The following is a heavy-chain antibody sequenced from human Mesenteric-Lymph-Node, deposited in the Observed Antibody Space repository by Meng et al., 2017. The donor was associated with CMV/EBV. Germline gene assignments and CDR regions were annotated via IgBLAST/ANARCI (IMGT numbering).Heavy chain of an antibody. D-gene: IGHD4-23*01. V-gene: IGHV4-34*01. CDR3: ARHQRWLKSEGGFNY. CDR2: INHSGST. Sequence: RQGAAGLLKPPETLSTTWAVYGGSFSGYYRSWTREPPGKGLEWIGEINHSGSTNYNPSLKSRVTISVDTSKNQCSLKLSSVTAADTAVYYCARHQRWLKSEGGFNYWGQGTLVTVFS. CDR1: GGSFSGYY. J-gene: IGHJ4*02.